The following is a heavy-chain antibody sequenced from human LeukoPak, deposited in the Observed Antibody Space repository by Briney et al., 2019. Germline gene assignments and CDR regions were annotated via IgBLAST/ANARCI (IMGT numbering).Heavy chain of an antibody. J-gene: IGHJ4*02. CDR3: AIPTRYYYDGSGYYYFDY. Sequence: GASVKVSCKASGGTFSNYAISWVRQAPGHGLGWMGGIIPLFGTSNYAQKFQGRVTITADKSTSTAYMELSSLRSEDTAVYYCAIPTRYYYDGSGYYYFDYGGRGTVVTVT. CDR2: IIPLFGTS. D-gene: IGHD3-22*01. V-gene: IGHV1-69*06. CDR1: GGTFSNYA.